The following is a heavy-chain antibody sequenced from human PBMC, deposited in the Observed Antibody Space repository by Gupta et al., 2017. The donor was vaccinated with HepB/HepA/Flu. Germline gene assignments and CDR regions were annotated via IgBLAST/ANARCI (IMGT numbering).Heavy chain of an antibody. CDR1: GYTLTELS. Sequence: QVQLVQPGAEVKKPGASVKVSCKVSGYTLTELSMHWVRQAPGKGLEWMGGFDPEDGETIYAQKFQGRVTMTEDTSTDTAYMELSSLRSEDTAVYYCATGYYYDSSGYYPWTDWGQGTLVTVSS. CDR3: ATGYYYDSSGYYPWTD. D-gene: IGHD3-22*01. V-gene: IGHV1-24*01. J-gene: IGHJ4*02. CDR2: FDPEDGET.